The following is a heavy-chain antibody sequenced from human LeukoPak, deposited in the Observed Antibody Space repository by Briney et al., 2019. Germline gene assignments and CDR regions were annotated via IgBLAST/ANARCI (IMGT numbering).Heavy chain of an antibody. Sequence: GGSLRLSCAASGFTFSSYEMNWVRQAPGKGLEWVSYISSSGSTIYYADSVKGRFTISRDNAKNSLYLQMNSLRAEDTAVYYCAKVSAMIVVVSKHFDYWGQGTLVTVSS. J-gene: IGHJ4*02. D-gene: IGHD3-22*01. V-gene: IGHV3-48*03. CDR2: ISSSGSTI. CDR3: AKVSAMIVVVSKHFDY. CDR1: GFTFSSYE.